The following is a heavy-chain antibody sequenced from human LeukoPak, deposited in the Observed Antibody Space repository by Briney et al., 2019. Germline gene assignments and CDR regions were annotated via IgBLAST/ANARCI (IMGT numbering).Heavy chain of an antibody. CDR1: GGSFSGYY. Sequence: PSETLSLTCAAYGGSFSGYYWSWIRQPPGKGLEWIGEINHSGSTNYNPSLKSRVTISVDTSKNLFSLKLSSVTAADTAVYYCARTPRIRGARYFDLWGRGTLVTVSS. CDR3: ARTPRIRGARYFDL. J-gene: IGHJ2*01. V-gene: IGHV4-34*01. D-gene: IGHD2-15*01. CDR2: INHSGST.